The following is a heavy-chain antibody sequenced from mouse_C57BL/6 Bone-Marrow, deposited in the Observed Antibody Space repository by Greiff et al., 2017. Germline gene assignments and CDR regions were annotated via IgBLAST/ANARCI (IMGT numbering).Heavy chain of an antibody. CDR1: GYTFTSYW. J-gene: IGHJ1*03. CDR2: IDPSDSYT. Sequence: VQLQQPGAELVRPGTSVKLSCKASGYTFTSYWMHWVKQRPGQGLEWIGVIDPSDSYTNSNQKFKGKDTLTVDTSSSTAYMQLSSLTSEDSAVYYCARSYNSWYFDVWGTGTTVTVSS. D-gene: IGHD2-10*01. V-gene: IGHV1-59*01. CDR3: ARSYNSWYFDV.